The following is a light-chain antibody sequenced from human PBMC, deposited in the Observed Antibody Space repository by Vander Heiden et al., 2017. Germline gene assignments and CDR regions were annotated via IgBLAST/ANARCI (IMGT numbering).Light chain of an antibody. Sequence: IVLPQSPDYLAVSLGERATINCKSRQSVLYSSNNKNYLAWYQQKPGQPPKLLIYWASTRESGVPDRFSGSGSGTDFTLTISSLQAEDVAVYYCQQYYSTPQTFGQGTKVEIK. CDR2: WAS. V-gene: IGKV4-1*01. CDR1: QSVLYSSNNKNY. J-gene: IGKJ1*01. CDR3: QQYYSTPQT.